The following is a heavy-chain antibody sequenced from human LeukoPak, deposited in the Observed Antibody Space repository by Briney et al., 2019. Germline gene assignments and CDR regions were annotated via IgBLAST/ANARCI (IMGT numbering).Heavy chain of an antibody. Sequence: ASVKVSCKASGYTFTRYYMHWVRQAPGQGLEWRGWINPNSGGTNYAQKLQGRVTMTTDTSTSTAYMELRSLRSDDTAVYYCARGGLVGATTGGFDYWGQGTLVTVSS. CDR1: GYTFTRYY. CDR2: INPNSGGT. D-gene: IGHD1-26*01. J-gene: IGHJ4*02. V-gene: IGHV1-2*02. CDR3: ARGGLVGATTGGFDY.